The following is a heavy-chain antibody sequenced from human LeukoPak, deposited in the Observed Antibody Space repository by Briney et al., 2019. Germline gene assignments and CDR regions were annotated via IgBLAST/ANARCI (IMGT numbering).Heavy chain of an antibody. CDR3: ARDAGGGNPNWFDP. Sequence: PSETLSLTCTVSGGSISSYYWSWIRQPPGKGLEWLGYIYYSGSTNYNPSLKSRVTISVDTSKNQFSLKLSSVTAADTAVYYCARDAGGGNPNWFDPWGQGTLVTVSS. CDR1: GGSISSYY. CDR2: IYYSGST. D-gene: IGHD4-23*01. V-gene: IGHV4-59*01. J-gene: IGHJ5*02.